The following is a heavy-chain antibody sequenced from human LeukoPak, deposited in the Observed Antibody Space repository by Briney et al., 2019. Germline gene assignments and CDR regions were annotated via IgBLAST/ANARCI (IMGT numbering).Heavy chain of an antibody. CDR2: INSDGSSR. D-gene: IGHD1-14*01. CDR1: GFTFSRHW. CDR3: VTEGTQTYHPFDH. J-gene: IGHJ4*02. Sequence: GGSLRLSCAVSGFTFSRHWMHWVRQTPGKGLVWVSRINSDGSSRSYGDSVRGRFTISRDNAKNTVYLQMNSLRVEDTAVYYCVTEGTQTYHPFDHWGQGTLVTVSS. V-gene: IGHV3-74*01.